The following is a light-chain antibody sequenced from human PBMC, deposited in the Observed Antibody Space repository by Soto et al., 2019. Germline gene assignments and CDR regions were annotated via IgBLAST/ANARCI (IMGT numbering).Light chain of an antibody. CDR2: AAS. CDR1: QSISSY. Sequence: DIQMTQSPSSLSASVGDRVTITCRASQSISSYLNWYQQKPGKAPKLLIYAASSLQSGVPSRFSGSGSGTDFTLTISSLQPEVFATYYCQQYYSYPWTFGQGTKVEIK. V-gene: IGKV1-39*01. CDR3: QQYYSYPWT. J-gene: IGKJ1*01.